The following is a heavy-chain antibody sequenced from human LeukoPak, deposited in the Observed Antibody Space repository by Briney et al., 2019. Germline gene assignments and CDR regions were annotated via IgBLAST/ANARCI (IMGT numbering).Heavy chain of an antibody. CDR2: ITAIGSTT. D-gene: IGHD5/OR15-5a*01. CDR1: GFTFSSYW. V-gene: IGHV3-23*01. J-gene: IGHJ2*01. Sequence: GGSLRLSCAASGFTFSSYWMNWVRQAPGKGLVWVSLITAIGSTTYYADSVKGRFTISRDSSTSTLYLQMNTLRAEDTAVYYCAKANIVSTIGWYFDLWGRGTLVTVSS. CDR3: AKANIVSTIGWYFDL.